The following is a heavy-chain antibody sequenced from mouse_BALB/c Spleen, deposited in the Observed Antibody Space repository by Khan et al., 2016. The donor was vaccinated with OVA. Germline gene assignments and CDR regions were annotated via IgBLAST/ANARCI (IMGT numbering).Heavy chain of an antibody. Sequence: EVKLVESGGDLVKPGGSLKLSCAASGFTFSSYSMSWVRQTPDKRLEWVATISTGGDYTYYPDNVKGRFIISRDDAKNTLYLQRSSLKSEDTAMYYGASHLTGSFAYWGQGTLVTVSA. CDR1: GFTFSSYS. D-gene: IGHD4-1*01. CDR3: ASHLTGSFAY. CDR2: ISTGGDYT. J-gene: IGHJ3*01. V-gene: IGHV5-6*01.